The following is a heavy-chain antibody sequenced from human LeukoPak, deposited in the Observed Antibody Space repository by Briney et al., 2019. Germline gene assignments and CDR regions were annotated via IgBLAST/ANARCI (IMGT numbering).Heavy chain of an antibody. D-gene: IGHD6-19*01. CDR1: SGSISSSSYY. Sequence: SETLSLTCSVSSGSISSSSYYWGWIRQPPGKGLEWIGSIYYSGSTYYNPSLKSRVTISVDTSKNQFSLKLSSVTAADTAVYYCARGVSGGYSSGWYNYYYYYYMDVWGKGTTVTVSS. CDR2: IYYSGST. V-gene: IGHV4-39*01. J-gene: IGHJ6*03. CDR3: ARGVSGGYSSGWYNYYYYYYMDV.